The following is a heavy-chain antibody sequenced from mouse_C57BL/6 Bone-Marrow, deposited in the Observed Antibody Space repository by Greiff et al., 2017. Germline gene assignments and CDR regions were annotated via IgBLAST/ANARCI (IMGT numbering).Heavy chain of an antibody. V-gene: IGHV7-1*01. Sequence: EVKLVESGGGLVQSGRSLRLSCATSGFTFSDFYMEWVRQAPGKGLEWIAASRNKANDYTTEYSASVKGRFIVSRDTSQSILYLQMNALRAEDTAIYYCARDANGNREVYAMDYWGQGTSVTVSS. CDR3: ARDANGNREVYAMDY. CDR2: SRNKANDYTT. D-gene: IGHD1-1*01. J-gene: IGHJ4*01. CDR1: GFTFSDFY.